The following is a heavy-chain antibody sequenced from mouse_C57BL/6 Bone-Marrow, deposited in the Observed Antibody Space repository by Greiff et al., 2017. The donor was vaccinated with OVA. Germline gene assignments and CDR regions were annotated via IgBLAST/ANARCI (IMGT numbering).Heavy chain of an antibody. J-gene: IGHJ4*01. D-gene: IGHD2-13*01. CDR2: IHPSDSDT. CDR3: AILRGDYGRGFALDY. CDR1: GYTFTSYW. V-gene: IGHV1-74*01. Sequence: VQLQQSGAELVKPGASVKVSCKASGYTFTSYWMHWVKQRPGQGLEWIGRIHPSDSDTNYNQKFKGKATLTVDTSSSTAYMQLSSLTSEDSAVYVCAILRGDYGRGFALDYGGQGTSVTVSS.